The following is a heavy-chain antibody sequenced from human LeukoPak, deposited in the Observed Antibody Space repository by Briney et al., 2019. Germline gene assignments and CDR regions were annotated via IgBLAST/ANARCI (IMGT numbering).Heavy chain of an antibody. CDR2: ISSSSSYI. V-gene: IGHV3-21*01. CDR1: GFTFSSYS. D-gene: IGHD5-18*01. J-gene: IGHJ4*02. CDR3: SREGSPDTGLITADEV. Sequence: GGSLRLSCAASGFTFSSYSMNWVRQAPGKGLEWVSSISSSSSYIFYADSVKGRFTISRDNAKSSLYLHMNSLRVEDTAIYYCSREGSPDTGLITADEVWGQGTLVTVSS.